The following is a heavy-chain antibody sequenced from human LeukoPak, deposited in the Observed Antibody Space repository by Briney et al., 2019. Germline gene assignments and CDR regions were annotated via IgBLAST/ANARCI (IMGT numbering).Heavy chain of an antibody. CDR2: ISYDGSNK. Sequence: GGSLRLSCAASGFTFSSYAMHWVRQAPGKGLEWVAVISYDGSNKYYADSVKGRFTISRDNSKNTLYLQMNSLRAEDTAVYYCAKDLTMVRGVRLHGGVDYWGQGTLVTVSS. D-gene: IGHD3-10*01. CDR1: GFTFSSYA. CDR3: AKDLTMVRGVRLHGGVDY. J-gene: IGHJ4*02. V-gene: IGHV3-30*04.